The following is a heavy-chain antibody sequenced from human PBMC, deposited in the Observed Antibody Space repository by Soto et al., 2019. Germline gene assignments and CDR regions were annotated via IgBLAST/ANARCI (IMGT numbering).Heavy chain of an antibody. CDR2: ISSSSSTI. D-gene: IGHD2-15*01. Sequence: EVQLVESGGGLVQPGGSLRLSCAASGFTFSSYSMNWVRQAPGKGLEWVSYISSSSSTIYYADSVKGRFTISRDNAKKSLYLQMNSLRDEDTAVYYCARVGAYCSGGSCYWDYYYYGMDVWGQGTTVTVSS. V-gene: IGHV3-48*02. CDR1: GFTFSSYS. CDR3: ARVGAYCSGGSCYWDYYYYGMDV. J-gene: IGHJ6*02.